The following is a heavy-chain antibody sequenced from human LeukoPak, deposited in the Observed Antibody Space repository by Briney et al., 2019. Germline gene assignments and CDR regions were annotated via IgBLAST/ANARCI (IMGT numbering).Heavy chain of an antibody. CDR3: ARENSGSYRVRWFDT. CDR1: GFTVSSNY. D-gene: IGHD1-26*01. Sequence: GGSLRLSCAASGFTVSSNYMSWVRQAPGKGLEWVSVIYSGGSTYYADSVKGRFTISRDNSQNTLYLQMNSLRAEDTAVYYCARENSGSYRVRWFDTWGQGTLVTVSS. V-gene: IGHV3-53*01. J-gene: IGHJ5*02. CDR2: IYSGGST.